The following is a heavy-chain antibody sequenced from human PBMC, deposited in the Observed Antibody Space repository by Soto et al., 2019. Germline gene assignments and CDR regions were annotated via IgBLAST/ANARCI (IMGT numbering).Heavy chain of an antibody. J-gene: IGHJ4*02. V-gene: IGHV3-64*01. Sequence: EVQLVESGGGLVQPGGSLRLSCAASGFTFSSYAMHWVRQAPGKGLEYVSAISSNGGSTYYANSVKGRFTISRDNSKNTLYLQMGSLRAEDMAVYYCARVDSSGYYYRLGDYWGQGTLVTVSS. D-gene: IGHD3-22*01. CDR3: ARVDSSGYYYRLGDY. CDR1: GFTFSSYA. CDR2: ISSNGGST.